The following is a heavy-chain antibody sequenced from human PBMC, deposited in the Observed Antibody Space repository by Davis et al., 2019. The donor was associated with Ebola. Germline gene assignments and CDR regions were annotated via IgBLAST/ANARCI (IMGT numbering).Heavy chain of an antibody. CDR3: AISKYSSSLYYFDY. CDR2: IYYSGST. V-gene: IGHV4-59*08. J-gene: IGHJ4*02. CDR1: GGSISSYY. Sequence: SETLSLTCTVSGGSISSYYWSWIRQPPGKGLEWIGYIYYSGSTNYNPSLKSRVTISVDTSKNQFSLKLSSVTAADTAVYYCAISKYSSSLYYFDYWGQGTLVTVSS. D-gene: IGHD6-6*01.